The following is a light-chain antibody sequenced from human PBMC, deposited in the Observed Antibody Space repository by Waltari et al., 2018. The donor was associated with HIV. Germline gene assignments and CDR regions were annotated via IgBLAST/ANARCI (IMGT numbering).Light chain of an antibody. V-gene: IGLV3-25*03. CDR2: KDS. J-gene: IGLJ2*01. CDR1: ALPKQY. CDR3: QSADRSGTYLI. Sequence: SSELPQPPSVSVSPGQTARIPCSGDALPKQYAYWYQQKPGQAPVMVIYKDSERPSGIPERFSGSSSGTTVTLTISGVQAEDEADYYCQSADRSGTYLIFGGGTKLTVL.